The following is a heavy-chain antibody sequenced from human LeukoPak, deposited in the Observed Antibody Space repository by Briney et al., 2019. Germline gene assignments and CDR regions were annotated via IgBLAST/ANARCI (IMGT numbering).Heavy chain of an antibody. CDR2: INHSGST. D-gene: IGHD3-10*01. V-gene: IGHV4-34*01. CDR1: GGSFSGYY. CDR3: ARRPALSFGESTYYYYYYMDV. Sequence: SETLSLTCAVYGGSFSGYYWSWIRQRPGKGLEWIGEINHSGSTNYNPSLKSRVTISVDTSKNQFSLKLSSVTAADTAVYYCARRPALSFGESTYYYYYYMDVWGKGTTVTISS. J-gene: IGHJ6*03.